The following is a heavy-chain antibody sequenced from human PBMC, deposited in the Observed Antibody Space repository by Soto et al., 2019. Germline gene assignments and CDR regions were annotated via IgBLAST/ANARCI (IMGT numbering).Heavy chain of an antibody. Sequence: QVQLVQSGAEVKKPGSSVKVSCKASGGTFSSYTISWVRQAPGQGLEWMGRIIPILGIANYAQKFQGRVTITADNSTSTAYMELSSLRSEDTAVYYCARDSADAFDIWGQGTMVTVSS. J-gene: IGHJ3*02. CDR3: ARDSADAFDI. V-gene: IGHV1-69*08. CDR2: IIPILGIA. CDR1: GGTFSSYT. D-gene: IGHD6-25*01.